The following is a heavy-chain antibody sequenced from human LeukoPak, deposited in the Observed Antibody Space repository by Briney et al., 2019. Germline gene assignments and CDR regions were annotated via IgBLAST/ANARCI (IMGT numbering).Heavy chain of an antibody. CDR1: GYTFTSYY. D-gene: IGHD2-15*01. Sequence: ASVKVSCKASGYTFTSYYMHWVRQAPGQGLEWMGIINPSGGSTSYAQKLQGRVTMARDTSTSTVYMELSSLRSEDTAVYYCARGSVGYCSGGSCYTYYFDYWGQGTLVTVSS. V-gene: IGHV1-46*01. J-gene: IGHJ4*02. CDR3: ARGSVGYCSGGSCYTYYFDY. CDR2: INPSGGST.